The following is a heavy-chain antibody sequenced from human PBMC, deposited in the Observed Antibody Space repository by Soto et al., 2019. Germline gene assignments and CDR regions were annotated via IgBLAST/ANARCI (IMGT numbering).Heavy chain of an antibody. J-gene: IGHJ6*03. V-gene: IGHV1-69*02. CDR2: IIPILGRP. CDR3: ASTPPGPYYMDV. D-gene: IGHD2-8*02. CDR1: GGTFSSYT. Sequence: SVKVSCKASGGTFSSYTISWVRQAPGQGLEWMGRIIPILGRPNYAQKFQGRVTITADRSTSTAYMELSSLRSEDTAVYYCASTPPGPYYMDVWGKGTTVTVSS.